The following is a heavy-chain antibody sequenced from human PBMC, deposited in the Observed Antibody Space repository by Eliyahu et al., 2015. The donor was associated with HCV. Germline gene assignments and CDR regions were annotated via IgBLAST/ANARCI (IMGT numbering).Heavy chain of an antibody. D-gene: IGHD2-2*01. CDR2: VSHSGST. J-gene: IGHJ5*02. Sequence: QVQLQQWGAGLLKPSETLSLTCGVFGGSSSGYYWSWIRQPPGKGLEWIGEVSHSGSTNYNPSLKSRVIISVDTSKNQFSLKLSSVTAADTAVYYCARGLRVVDWFDPWGQGTLVTVSS. V-gene: IGHV4-34*01. CDR1: GGSSSGYY. CDR3: ARGLRVVDWFDP.